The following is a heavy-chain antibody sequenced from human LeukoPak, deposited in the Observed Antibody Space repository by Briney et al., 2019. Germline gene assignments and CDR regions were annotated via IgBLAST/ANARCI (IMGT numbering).Heavy chain of an antibody. CDR3: ARGYCSGGSCYSVENWFDP. CDR2: INPSSGGT. Sequence: ASVKVSCKASGYTFTKYYMFWMRQAPGQGLEWMGRINPSSGGTDYAQKFQGRVTMTRDTSISTAYMELIRLRSDDTAMYYCARGYCSGGSCYSVENWFDPWGQGTLVTVSS. CDR1: GYTFTKYY. V-gene: IGHV1-2*06. D-gene: IGHD2-15*01. J-gene: IGHJ5*02.